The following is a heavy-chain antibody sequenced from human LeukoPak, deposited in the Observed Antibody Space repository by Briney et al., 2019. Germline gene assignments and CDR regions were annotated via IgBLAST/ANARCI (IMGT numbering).Heavy chain of an antibody. Sequence: PSETLSLTCTVSGGSISSYYWSWIRQPAGKGLEWIGRIYTSGSTNYNPSLKSRVTMSVDTSKNQFSLKLSSVTAADTAVYYCAGRNYYDSSGYLAYWGQGTLVTVSS. CDR1: GGSISSYY. J-gene: IGHJ4*02. CDR3: AGRNYYDSSGYLAY. CDR2: IYTSGST. D-gene: IGHD3-22*01. V-gene: IGHV4-4*07.